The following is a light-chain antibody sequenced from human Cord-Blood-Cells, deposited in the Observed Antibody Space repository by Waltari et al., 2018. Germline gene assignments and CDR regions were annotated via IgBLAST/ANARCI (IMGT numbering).Light chain of an antibody. CDR1: SRDVGRYNL. V-gene: IGLV2-23*01. J-gene: IGLJ1*01. CDR2: ECS. CDR3: CSYAGSSTYV. Sequence: QSALTQPASVSGSPGQSITISCTGTSRDVGRYNLVSWYQQHPGKAPKLTIYECSKRPSGVCKRFSGSKSGNTASLTIAGLQAEDEADYYCCSYAGSSTYVFGTGTKVTVL.